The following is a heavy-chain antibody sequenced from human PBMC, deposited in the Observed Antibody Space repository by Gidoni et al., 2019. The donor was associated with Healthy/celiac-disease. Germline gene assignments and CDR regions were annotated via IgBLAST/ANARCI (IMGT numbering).Heavy chain of an antibody. J-gene: IGHJ4*02. Sequence: QVQLQESGPGLVKPSQTLSLTCTVSGGSISSGSYYWSWIRQPAGKGLEWIGRIYTSGSTNYNPSLKSRVTISVDTSKNQFSLKLSSVTAADTAVYYCARLEYCGGDCYQDYWGQGTLVTVSS. CDR1: GGSISSGSYY. CDR3: ARLEYCGGDCYQDY. V-gene: IGHV4-61*02. D-gene: IGHD2-21*02. CDR2: IYTSGST.